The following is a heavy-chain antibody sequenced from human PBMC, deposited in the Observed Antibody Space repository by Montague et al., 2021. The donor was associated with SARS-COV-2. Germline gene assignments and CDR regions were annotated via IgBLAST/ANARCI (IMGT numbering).Heavy chain of an antibody. Sequence: PALVKPTQTLTLTCNFSGFSRSTSGMCVSWIRQPPGKALEWLARSDWDDDKYYSTSLKTRLTISKDTSKNQVVLTMTNMDPVDTATYYCARSGHSSGWPTFDYWGQGTLVTVSS. J-gene: IGHJ4*02. CDR1: GFSRSTSGMC. D-gene: IGHD6-19*01. CDR3: ARSGHSSGWPTFDY. V-gene: IGHV2-70*11. CDR2: SDWDDDK.